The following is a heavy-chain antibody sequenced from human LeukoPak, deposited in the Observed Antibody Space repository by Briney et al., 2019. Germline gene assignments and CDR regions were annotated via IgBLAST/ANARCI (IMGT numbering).Heavy chain of an antibody. CDR3: ARGTMAGPLDP. Sequence: PGGSLRLSCAASGFTFSSYSMNWVRQAPGKGLEWVSSISSSSYIYYADSVKGRFTISRDNAKNSLYLQMNSLRAEDTAVYYCARGTMAGPLDPWGQGTPVTVSS. CDR2: ISSSSYI. J-gene: IGHJ5*02. V-gene: IGHV3-21*01. CDR1: GFTFSSYS. D-gene: IGHD1-14*01.